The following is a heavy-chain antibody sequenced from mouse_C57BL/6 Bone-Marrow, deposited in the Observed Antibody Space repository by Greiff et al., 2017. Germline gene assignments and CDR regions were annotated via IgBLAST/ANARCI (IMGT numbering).Heavy chain of an antibody. D-gene: IGHD2-5*01. CDR3: ATLPTIVTTSCFDY. Sequence: EVKLVESGGGLVKPGGSLKLSCAASGFTFSDYGMHWVRQAPEKGLEWVAYISSGSSTIYYADTVKGRFTISRDNAKNTLFLQMTSLRSEDTAMYYCATLPTIVTTSCFDYWGQGTTLTVSS. J-gene: IGHJ2*01. V-gene: IGHV5-17*01. CDR2: ISSGSSTI. CDR1: GFTFSDYG.